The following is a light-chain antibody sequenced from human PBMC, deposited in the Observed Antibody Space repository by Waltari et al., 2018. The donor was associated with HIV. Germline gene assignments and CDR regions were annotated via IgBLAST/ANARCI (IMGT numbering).Light chain of an antibody. CDR2: DVS. Sequence: QSALTQPASVSGSPGQSIPISCTGTSSDVGGYNYVSWYKQHQGKAPKLRIYDVSNRPSGVSNRFSGSKSGNTASLTISGLQAEDEADYYCSSYTSSRGVFGGGTKLTVL. CDR3: SSYTSSRGV. CDR1: SSDVGGYNY. J-gene: IGLJ2*01. V-gene: IGLV2-14*03.